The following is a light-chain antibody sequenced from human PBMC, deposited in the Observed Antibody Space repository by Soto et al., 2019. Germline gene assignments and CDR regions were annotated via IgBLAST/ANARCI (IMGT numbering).Light chain of an antibody. CDR2: DAS. CDR1: QSISSW. CDR3: QQYNSYWT. J-gene: IGKJ1*01. V-gene: IGKV1-5*01. Sequence: DIQMTQSPSTLSASVGDRVTITCRASQSISSWLAWYQQKPGKAPKLLIYDASSLEIGVPSRFSGSGSGTEFTLTISSLQPDDFATYYGQQYNSYWTFGDGTKVEIK.